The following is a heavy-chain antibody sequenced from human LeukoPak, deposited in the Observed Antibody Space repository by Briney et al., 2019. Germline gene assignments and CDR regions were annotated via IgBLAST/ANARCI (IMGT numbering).Heavy chain of an antibody. D-gene: IGHD6-19*01. Sequence: PGGSLRLSCEASGFRGLSSFSSFAMHWVRQAPGKGLEWVAVLWSADKNRYHADSVKGRFTISRDNAKNSLYLQMNSLRAEDTAVYYCARDEVSSGWYGLYYYYYGMDVWGQGTTVTVSS. CDR2: LWSADKNR. V-gene: IGHV3-33*08. CDR1: GFRGLSSFSSFA. J-gene: IGHJ6*02. CDR3: ARDEVSSGWYGLYYYYYGMDV.